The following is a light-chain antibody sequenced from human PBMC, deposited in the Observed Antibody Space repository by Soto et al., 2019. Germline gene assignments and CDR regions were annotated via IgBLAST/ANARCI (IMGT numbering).Light chain of an antibody. V-gene: IGKV1-9*01. CDR1: QGISSY. Sequence: DIQLTQSPSFLSASVGDRVTITCRASQGISSYLAWYQQKPGKAPKLLIYAASTLQSGVPSRFSGSGPGTEFTLTITSLQPEDFATYYCQQLNSYPPISFGKGTRLESK. CDR2: AAS. CDR3: QQLNSYPPIS. J-gene: IGKJ5*01.